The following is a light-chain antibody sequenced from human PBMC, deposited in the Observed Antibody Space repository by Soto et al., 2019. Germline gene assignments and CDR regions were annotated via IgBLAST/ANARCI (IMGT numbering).Light chain of an antibody. CDR3: CSYAGSYTPLYV. J-gene: IGLJ1*01. Sequence: LTQPRSVSGYPGQSVTISCTGTSSDVGGYNYVSWYQQHPGKAPKLMIYDVSKRPSGVPDRFSGSKSGNTASLTISGLQAEDEADYYCCSYAGSYTPLYVFGTGTKVTVL. CDR2: DVS. V-gene: IGLV2-11*01. CDR1: SSDVGGYNY.